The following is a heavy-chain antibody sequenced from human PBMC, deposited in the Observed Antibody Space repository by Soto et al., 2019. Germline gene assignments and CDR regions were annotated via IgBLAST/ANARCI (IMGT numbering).Heavy chain of an antibody. D-gene: IGHD2-15*01. Sequence: ASVKVSCKASGATFSSYAISWVRQAPGQGLEWMGGIIPIFGTANYAQKFQGRVTITADESTSTAYMELSSLRSEDTAVYYCATVVAGYYFDYWGQGTLVTVSS. CDR3: ATVVAGYYFDY. V-gene: IGHV1-69*13. J-gene: IGHJ4*02. CDR2: IIPIFGTA. CDR1: GATFSSYA.